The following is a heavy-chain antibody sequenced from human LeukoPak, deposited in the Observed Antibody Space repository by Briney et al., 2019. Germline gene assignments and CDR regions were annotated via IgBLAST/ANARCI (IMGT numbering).Heavy chain of an antibody. CDR3: ARGCSSTSCWLRMDV. V-gene: IGHV4-4*07. Sequence: SETLSLTCTVSGGSITNYYWSWIRQPAGKGLECIGRIYTSGSTSYNPALNSRVTMSMDTSKNQFSLKLSSLTAADTAVYYCARGCSSTSCWLRMDVWGQGTTVTVSS. D-gene: IGHD2-2*01. CDR2: IYTSGST. CDR1: GGSITNYY. J-gene: IGHJ6*02.